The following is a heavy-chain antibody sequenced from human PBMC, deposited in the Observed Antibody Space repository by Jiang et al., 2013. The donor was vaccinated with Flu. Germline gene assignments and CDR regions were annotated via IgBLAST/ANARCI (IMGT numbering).Heavy chain of an antibody. CDR2: INPNSGGT. CDR1: GYAFTGYY. V-gene: IGHV1-2*02. CDR3: ARDHWNDENWFDP. J-gene: IGHJ5*02. Sequence: SGAEVKKPGASVKVSCKASGYAFTGYYMHWVRQAPGQGLEWMGWINPNSGGTNYAQKFQGRVTMTRDTSISTAYMELSRLRSDDTAVYYCARDHWNDENWFDPVGPGNPGHRLL. D-gene: IGHD1-1*01.